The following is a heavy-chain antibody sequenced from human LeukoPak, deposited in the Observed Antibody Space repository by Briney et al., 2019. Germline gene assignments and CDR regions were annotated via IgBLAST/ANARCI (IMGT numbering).Heavy chain of an antibody. CDR3: ARGYGMDV. Sequence: GGSLRLSCAASGFTVSSNFVSWVRQAPGKGPEWVSIIYRDGYTYYADSVKGRFIISRDSSKSTLYLHMNSLRAEDTAMYYCARGYGMDVWGQGTTVTVSS. CDR2: IYRDGYT. CDR1: GFTVSSNF. V-gene: IGHV3-66*01. J-gene: IGHJ6*02.